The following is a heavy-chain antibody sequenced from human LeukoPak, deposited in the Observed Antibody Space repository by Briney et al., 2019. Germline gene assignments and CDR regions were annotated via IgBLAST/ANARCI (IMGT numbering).Heavy chain of an antibody. CDR3: ARAPLSIAAARAYYYYYMDV. V-gene: IGHV1-18*01. D-gene: IGHD6-13*01. Sequence: ASVKVSCKASGYTFTSYGISWVRQAPGQGLEWMGWISAYNGNTNYAQKLQGRVTMTTDTSTSTAYMELRSLRSDDTAVYYCARAPLSIAAARAYYYYYMDVWGNGTTATVSS. CDR2: ISAYNGNT. J-gene: IGHJ6*03. CDR1: GYTFTSYG.